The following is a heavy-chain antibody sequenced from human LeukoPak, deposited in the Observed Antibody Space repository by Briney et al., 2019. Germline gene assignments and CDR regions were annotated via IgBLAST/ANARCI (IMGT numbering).Heavy chain of an antibody. V-gene: IGHV4-61*01. CDR3: GRVPAAGTGPDY. CDR2: FSYNAHS. Sequence: SETLSLTCTVSGGSVSSTNDYWSWIRQPPGKGLEWVGFFSYNAHSDYNPSLKSRVTISVDTSKNQFSLRLSSVTAADTAIYYCGRVPAAGTGPDYWGQGTLVTVSS. CDR1: GGSVSSTNDY. J-gene: IGHJ4*02. D-gene: IGHD6-13*01.